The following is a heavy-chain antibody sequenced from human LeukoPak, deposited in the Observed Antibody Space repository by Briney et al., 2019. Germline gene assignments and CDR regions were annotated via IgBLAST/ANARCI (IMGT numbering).Heavy chain of an antibody. CDR2: ISGSGGST. J-gene: IGHJ5*02. V-gene: IGHV3-23*01. CDR1: GFTFSSYA. Sequence: GGSLRLSCAASGFTFSSYAMSWVRQAPGKGLEWVSAISGSGGSTYYADSVKGRSTISRDNSKNTLYLQMNSLRAEDTAVYYCAKAPLTTVTTIWFDPWGQGTLVTVSS. CDR3: AKAPLTTVTTIWFDP. D-gene: IGHD4-11*01.